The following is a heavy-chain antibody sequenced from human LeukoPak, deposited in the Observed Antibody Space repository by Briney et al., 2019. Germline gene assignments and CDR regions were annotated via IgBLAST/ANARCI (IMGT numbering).Heavy chain of an antibody. CDR2: IKSKTDGGTT. J-gene: IGHJ5*02. CDR3: TTDPLKLYRFDP. CDR1: GFTFSDYE. V-gene: IGHV3-15*01. Sequence: GGSLRLSCAASGFTFSDYEMNWVRQAPGKGLEWVGRIKSKTDGGTTDYAAPVKGRFTISRDDSKNTLYLQMNSLKTEDTAVYYCTTDPLKLYRFDPWGQGTLVTVSP. D-gene: IGHD3-10*01.